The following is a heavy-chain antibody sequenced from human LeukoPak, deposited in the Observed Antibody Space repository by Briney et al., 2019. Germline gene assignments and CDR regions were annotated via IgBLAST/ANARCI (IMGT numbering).Heavy chain of an antibody. Sequence: PSETLSLTCTVSGGSISTFYWTWIRPPAGKGLEWIGRINNSGSTNYNPSLRSRVSMSVDRSKNQFSVTLSSVTAADTAVYFCAREGGDPRWLDPWGQGTLVTVSS. CDR3: AREGGDPRWLDP. D-gene: IGHD6-25*01. J-gene: IGHJ5*02. CDR2: INNSGST. V-gene: IGHV4-4*07. CDR1: GGSISTFY.